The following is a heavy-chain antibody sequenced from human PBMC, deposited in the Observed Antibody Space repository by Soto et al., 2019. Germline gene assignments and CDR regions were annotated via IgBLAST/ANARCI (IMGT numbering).Heavy chain of an antibody. J-gene: IGHJ3*02. V-gene: IGHV4-61*01. D-gene: IGHD3-9*01. Sequence: SETLSLTCTVSGGSVSSGSDYWSWIRQPPGKGLEWIGYIHDSGSTKYNPSLKNRVSISLDTSKNQFSLKLSSVTAADTAVYYCARALILTGYYIHDAFDIWGQGTMVTVSS. CDR2: IHDSGST. CDR1: GGSVSSGSDY. CDR3: ARALILTGYYIHDAFDI.